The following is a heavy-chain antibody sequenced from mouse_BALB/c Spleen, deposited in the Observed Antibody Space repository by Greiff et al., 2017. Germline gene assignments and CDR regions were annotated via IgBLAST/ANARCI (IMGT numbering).Heavy chain of an antibody. J-gene: IGHJ2*01. V-gene: IGHV2-9*02. Sequence: VKLVESGPGLVAPSQSLSITCTVSGFSLTSYGVHWVRQPPGKGLEWLGVIWAGGSTNYNSALMSRLSISKDNSKSQVFLKKNSLQTDDTAMYYCARELGRDYFDYWGQGTTLTVSS. CDR1: GFSLTSYG. CDR2: IWAGGST. D-gene: IGHD4-1*01. CDR3: ARELGRDYFDY.